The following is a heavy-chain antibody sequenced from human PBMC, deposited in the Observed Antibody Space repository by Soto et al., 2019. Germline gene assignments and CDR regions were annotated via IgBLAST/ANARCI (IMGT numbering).Heavy chain of an antibody. D-gene: IGHD3-3*01. CDR2: IIPIFGTA. J-gene: IGHJ5*02. CDR3: AGYVILEWLPTATNWFDP. Sequence: GASVKVSCKASGGTFSSYAISWARQAPGQGLEWMGGIIPIFGTANYAQKFQGRVTITADKSTSAAYMELSSLRSEDTAVYYCAGYVILEWLPTATNWFDPWGQGTLVTVSS. CDR1: GGTFSSYA. V-gene: IGHV1-69*06.